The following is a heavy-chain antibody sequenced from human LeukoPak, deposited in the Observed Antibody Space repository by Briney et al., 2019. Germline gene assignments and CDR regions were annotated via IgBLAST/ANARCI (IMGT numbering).Heavy chain of an antibody. CDR1: GFTFSSYA. Sequence: GGSLGLSCAASGFTFSSYAMSWVRQAPGKGLEWVSVISGSGGSTYYADSVKGRFTISRDNSKNTLYLQMNSLRAEDTAVYYCAKDLDMITFGGVIVKGPDYWGQGTLVTVSS. CDR2: ISGSGGST. J-gene: IGHJ4*02. V-gene: IGHV3-23*01. CDR3: AKDLDMITFGGVIVKGPDY. D-gene: IGHD3-16*02.